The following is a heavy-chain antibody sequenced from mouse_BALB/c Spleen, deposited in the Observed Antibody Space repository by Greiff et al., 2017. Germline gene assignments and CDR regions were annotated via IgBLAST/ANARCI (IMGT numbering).Heavy chain of an antibody. D-gene: IGHD2-14*01. V-gene: IGHV3-2*02. CDR2: ISYSGST. Sequence: EVKLQESGPGLVKPSQSLSLTCTVTGYSITSDYAWNWIRQFPGNKLEWMGYISYSGSTSYNPSLKSRISITRDTSKNQFFLQLNSVTTEDTATYYCARTRDYRYFFDYWGQGTTLTVSS. CDR1: GYSITSDYA. J-gene: IGHJ2*01. CDR3: ARTRDYRYFFDY.